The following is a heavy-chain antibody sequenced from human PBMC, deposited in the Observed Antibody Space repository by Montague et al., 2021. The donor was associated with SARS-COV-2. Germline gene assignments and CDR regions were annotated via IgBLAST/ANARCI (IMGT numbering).Heavy chain of an antibody. V-gene: IGHV4-61*01. CDR2: ISSSGSA. CDR3: ANKGAYDVPIDY. Sequence: SETLSLTCTVSGGSVSSGSFHWSWIRQPPGKGLEYIGYISSSGSANYNPSFKSRVAISLDTSGNQLSLRLSSVTAADTAVYYCANKGAYDVPIDYWGLGTLVTVSS. D-gene: IGHD3-3*01. J-gene: IGHJ4*02. CDR1: GGSVSSGSFH.